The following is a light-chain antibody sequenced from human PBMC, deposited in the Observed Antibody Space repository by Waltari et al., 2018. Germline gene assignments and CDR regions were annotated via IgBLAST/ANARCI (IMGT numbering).Light chain of an antibody. Sequence: DIVMTQSPATLSVSTGERATLSCRASQSVGSNLAWYQQKPGQALRLLIFAASRRATGIPARFSGSVSGTEFTLTIGSLQSEDFAVYYCQQYNNWPPYTFGQGTKLEIK. CDR3: QQYNNWPPYT. J-gene: IGKJ2*01. CDR1: QSVGSN. V-gene: IGKV3-15*01. CDR2: AAS.